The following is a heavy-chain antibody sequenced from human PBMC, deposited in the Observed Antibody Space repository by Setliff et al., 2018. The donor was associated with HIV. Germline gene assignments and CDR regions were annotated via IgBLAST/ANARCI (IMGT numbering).Heavy chain of an antibody. CDR2: IYNSAST. V-gene: IGHV4-59*08. CDR1: GDSISTDY. Sequence: ETLSLTCTVSGDSISTDYWTWIRQPPGKGLEWIGYIYNSASTSYNPSLKSRVTISVDTSKNQFSLKLSSVTAADTAVYYCARHSPSDYWGQGTLVTVS. J-gene: IGHJ4*02. CDR3: ARHSPSDY.